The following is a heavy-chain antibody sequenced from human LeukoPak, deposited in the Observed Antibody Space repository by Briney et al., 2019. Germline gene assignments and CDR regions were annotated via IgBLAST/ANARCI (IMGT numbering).Heavy chain of an antibody. CDR2: ISYDGSNK. D-gene: IGHD6-13*01. V-gene: IGHV3-30*03. CDR3: ASAYLAAAGTTLLIDY. Sequence: GGSLRLSCAASGFTFSSYWMSWVRQAPGKGLEWVAVISYDGSNKYYADSVKGRFTISRDNSKNTLYLQMNSLRAEDTAVYYCASAYLAAAGTTLLIDYWGQGTLVTVSS. J-gene: IGHJ4*02. CDR1: GFTFSSYW.